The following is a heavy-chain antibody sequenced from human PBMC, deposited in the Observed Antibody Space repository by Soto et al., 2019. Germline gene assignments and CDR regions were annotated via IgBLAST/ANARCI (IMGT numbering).Heavy chain of an antibody. Sequence: GSLRLSCAASGFTFSSYSMNWVRQAPGKGLEWVSYISSSSSTIYYADSVKGRFTISRDNAKNSLYLQMNSLRDEDTAVYYCARDSRITIFGVVTNFDYWGQGTLVTVSS. CDR2: ISSSSSTI. J-gene: IGHJ4*02. CDR3: ARDSRITIFGVVTNFDY. V-gene: IGHV3-48*02. CDR1: GFTFSSYS. D-gene: IGHD3-3*01.